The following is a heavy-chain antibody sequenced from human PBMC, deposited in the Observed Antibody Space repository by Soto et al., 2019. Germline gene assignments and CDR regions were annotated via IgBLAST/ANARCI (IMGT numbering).Heavy chain of an antibody. CDR1: GGSINSGGYY. D-gene: IGHD4-17*01. V-gene: IGHV4-31*03. J-gene: IGHJ4*02. CDR2: IYYRGSA. CDR3: ARGATVTGFDY. Sequence: QVHLQESGPGLVEPSQTLSLTCTVSGGSINSGGYYWSWIRQHPGKGLGCIAYIYYRGSAYYKPSLESRITISVDTSKNQFSLNLSSVTAADTAVYYCARGATVTGFDYWGQGTLVTVSS.